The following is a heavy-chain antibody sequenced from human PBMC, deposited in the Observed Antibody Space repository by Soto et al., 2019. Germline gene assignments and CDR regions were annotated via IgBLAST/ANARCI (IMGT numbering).Heavy chain of an antibody. D-gene: IGHD1-26*01. CDR2: IYWDDDK. J-gene: IGHJ3*01. Sequence: SGPTLVNPTHTLTLPCPFSGFSLSTSGVGVGWIRQPPGKALEWLALIYWDDDKRYSPSLKSRLTITKDTSKNQVVLTMTKVHPVDTATYCCVKGGTYHDDFDFWGPGIMVT. V-gene: IGHV2-5*02. CDR3: VKGGTYHDDFDF. CDR1: GFSLSTSGVG.